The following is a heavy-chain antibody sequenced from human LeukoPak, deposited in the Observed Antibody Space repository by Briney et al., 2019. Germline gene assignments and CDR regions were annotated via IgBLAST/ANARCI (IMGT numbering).Heavy chain of an antibody. Sequence: GGSLRLSCAASGFTFNDYWMHWVRQAPGKGLVWVSRINRDGSNTDYADSVKGRFTISRDNAKNSLFLQMNSLRAEDTAMYYCAKGTKPVMTIPDYWGQGILVTVSS. V-gene: IGHV3-74*01. CDR3: AKGTKPVMTIPDY. J-gene: IGHJ4*02. CDR2: INRDGSNT. D-gene: IGHD1/OR15-1a*01. CDR1: GFTFNDYW.